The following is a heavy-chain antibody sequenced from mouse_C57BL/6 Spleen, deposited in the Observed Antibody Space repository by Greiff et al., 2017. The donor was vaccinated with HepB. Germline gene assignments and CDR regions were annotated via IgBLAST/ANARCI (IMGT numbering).Heavy chain of an antibody. J-gene: IGHJ1*03. Sequence: EVMLVESGPGLAKPSQTLSLTCSVTGYSITSDYWNWIRKFPGNKLEYMGYISYSGSTYYNPSLKSRISITRDTSKNQYYLQLNSVTTEDTATYYCARRVYYGNLYWYFDVWGTGTTVTVSS. CDR3: ARRVYYGNLYWYFDV. CDR1: GYSITSDY. V-gene: IGHV3-8*01. CDR2: ISYSGST. D-gene: IGHD2-1*01.